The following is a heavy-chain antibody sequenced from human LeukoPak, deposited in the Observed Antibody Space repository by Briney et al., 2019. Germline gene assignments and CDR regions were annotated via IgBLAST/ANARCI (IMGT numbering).Heavy chain of an antibody. D-gene: IGHD1-26*01. CDR3: ASNYLYSGSSGIYFDY. Sequence: GGSLRLSCAASGFTFSSYSMNWVRQAPGKWLEWVSYISSSSTIYYADSVKGRFTISRDNAKNSLYLQMNSLRDEDTAVYYCASNYLYSGSSGIYFDYWGQGTLVTVSS. J-gene: IGHJ4*02. CDR2: ISSSSTI. V-gene: IGHV3-48*02. CDR1: GFTFSSYS.